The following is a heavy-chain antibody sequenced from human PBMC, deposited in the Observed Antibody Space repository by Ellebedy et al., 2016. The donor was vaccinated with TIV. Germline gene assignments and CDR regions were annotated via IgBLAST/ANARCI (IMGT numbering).Heavy chain of an antibody. CDR2: ISSRRYGGTA. Sequence: GESLKISCAASGFTVTTNYMNWVRQAPGKGLEWVGFISSRRYGGTASHAASLRGRFTISRDDSKSVAYLQMDSLKTEDTAVYFCSRLPRDKSADYPFDYWGPGALVSVSS. CDR3: SRLPRDKSADYPFDY. J-gene: IGHJ4*02. CDR1: GFTVTTNY. V-gene: IGHV3-49*04. D-gene: IGHD3-16*01.